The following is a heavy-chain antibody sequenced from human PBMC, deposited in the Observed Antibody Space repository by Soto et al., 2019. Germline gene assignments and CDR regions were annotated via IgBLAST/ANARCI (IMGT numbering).Heavy chain of an antibody. V-gene: IGHV3-74*01. D-gene: IGHD3-22*01. Sequence: EVQLVESGGGLVQPGGSLRLSCAASGFTFSSYWMHWVRQAPGKGLVWVSRINSDGSSTSYADSVKGRFTISRDNAKNTLYLQMNSLRAKDTAMYYCARDYATMIVVNNFDYWGQGTLVTVSS. CDR3: ARDYATMIVVNNFDY. CDR1: GFTFSSYW. J-gene: IGHJ4*02. CDR2: INSDGSST.